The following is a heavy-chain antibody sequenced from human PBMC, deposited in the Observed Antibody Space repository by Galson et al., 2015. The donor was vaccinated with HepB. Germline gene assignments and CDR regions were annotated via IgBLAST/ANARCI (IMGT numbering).Heavy chain of an antibody. V-gene: IGHV3-15*01. D-gene: IGHD3-9*01. CDR1: GFTFSNAR. CDR3: TTDQSYYDILTGYYADY. Sequence: SLRLSCAASGFTFSNARMSWVRQAPGKGLEWVGRIKSKTDGGTTDYAAPVKGRFTISRDDSKNTLYLQMNSLKTEDTAVYYCTTDQSYYDILTGYYADYWGQGTLVTVSS. CDR2: IKSKTDGGTT. J-gene: IGHJ4*02.